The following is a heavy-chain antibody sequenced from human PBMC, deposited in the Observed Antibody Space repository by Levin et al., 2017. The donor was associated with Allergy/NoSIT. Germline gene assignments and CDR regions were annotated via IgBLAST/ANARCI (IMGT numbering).Heavy chain of an antibody. CDR1: GFTFSSSA. D-gene: IGHD6-13*01. Sequence: LSLTCAASGFTFSSSAMSWVRQAPGKGLEWVSAISGSGGSTYYADSVKGRFTISRDNSKNTLYLQMNSLRAEDTAVYYCAKVIDDFHRGYSSSGHLDYYFDYWGQGTLVTVSS. V-gene: IGHV3-23*01. J-gene: IGHJ4*02. CDR3: AKVIDDFHRGYSSSGHLDYYFDY. CDR2: ISGSGGST.